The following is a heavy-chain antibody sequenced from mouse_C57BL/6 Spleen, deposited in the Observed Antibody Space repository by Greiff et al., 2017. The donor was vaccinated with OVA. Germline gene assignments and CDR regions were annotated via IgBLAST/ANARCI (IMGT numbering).Heavy chain of an antibody. D-gene: IGHD3-2*02. J-gene: IGHJ2*01. V-gene: IGHV1-18*01. CDR2: INPNNGGT. CDR1: GYTFTDYN. Sequence: VQLQQSGPELVKPGASVKIPCKASGYTFTDYNMDWVKQSHGKSLEWIGDINPNNGGTIYNQKFKGKATLTVDKSSSTAYMELRSLTSEDTAVYYCARGPQTAQATSDYFDYWGQGTTLTVSS. CDR3: ARGPQTAQATSDYFDY.